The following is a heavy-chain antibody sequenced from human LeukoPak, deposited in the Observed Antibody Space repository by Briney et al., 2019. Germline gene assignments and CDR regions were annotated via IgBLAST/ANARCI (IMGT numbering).Heavy chain of an antibody. CDR3: ARDGGNDAFDI. CDR1: GFTFSSYS. CDR2: ISSSSSYI. V-gene: IGHV3-21*01. J-gene: IGHJ3*02. D-gene: IGHD2-15*01. Sequence: GGSLRLSCVASGFTFSSYSMNWVRQAPGKGLEWVSSISSSSSYIYCADSVKGRFTISRDNAKNSLYLQMNSLRAEDTAVYYCARDGGNDAFDIWGQGTMVTVSS.